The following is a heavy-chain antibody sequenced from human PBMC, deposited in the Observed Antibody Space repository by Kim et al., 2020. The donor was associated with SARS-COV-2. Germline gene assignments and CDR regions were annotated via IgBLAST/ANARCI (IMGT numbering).Heavy chain of an antibody. D-gene: IGHD3-16*01. J-gene: IGHJ3*01. CDR1: GFTFSSYS. V-gene: IGHV3-48*02. Sequence: GGTLRLSCTASGFTFSSYSMNWVRQAPGKGLEWVSYITSGGGNINYAGSVKGRFTISRDNAKNSMYLQMNSLRDEDTAVYYCARDSSAFWGGARHGVDV. CDR3: ARDSSAFWGGARHGVDV. CDR2: ITSGGGNI.